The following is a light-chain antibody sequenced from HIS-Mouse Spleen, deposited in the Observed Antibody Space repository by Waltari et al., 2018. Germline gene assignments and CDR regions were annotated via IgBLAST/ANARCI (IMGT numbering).Light chain of an antibody. CDR2: EDS. J-gene: IGLJ2*01. CDR3: YSTDSSGNHRV. Sequence: SYELTQPPSVSVSPGQTAMITRSGDALPTKYAYWYQQKSGQAPVLVIYEDSKRPSGIPERFSGSSSGTMATLTISGAQVEDEADYYCYSTDSSGNHRVFGGGTKLTVL. CDR1: ALPTKY. V-gene: IGLV3-10*01.